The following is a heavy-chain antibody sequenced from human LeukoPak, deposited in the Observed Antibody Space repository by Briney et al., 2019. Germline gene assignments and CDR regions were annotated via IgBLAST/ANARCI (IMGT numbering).Heavy chain of an antibody. Sequence: SVTVSCKASGGTFSSYAISWVRQAPGQGLEWMGGIIPIFGTANYAQKFQGRVTITADKSTSTAYMELSSLRSEDTAVYFCARVSYYFDSSGYHYFDYWGQGTLVTVSS. D-gene: IGHD3-22*01. CDR3: ARVSYYFDSSGYHYFDY. V-gene: IGHV1-69*06. CDR1: GGTFSSYA. J-gene: IGHJ4*02. CDR2: IIPIFGTA.